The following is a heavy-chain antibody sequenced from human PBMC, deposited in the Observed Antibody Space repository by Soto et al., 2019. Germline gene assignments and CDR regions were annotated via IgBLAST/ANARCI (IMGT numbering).Heavy chain of an antibody. CDR3: ARRQGVDTATFDS. D-gene: IGHD5-18*01. CDR1: GYNFISYW. Sequence: PGESLKISCKASGYNFISYWIGWVRQMPGKGLEWMGIIYPGDSDTRYSPSLQGQVTISADKSVSTAYLQWTSLKASDTAMYYCARRQGVDTATFDSWGQGTQVTVSS. CDR2: IYPGDSDT. J-gene: IGHJ4*02. V-gene: IGHV5-51*01.